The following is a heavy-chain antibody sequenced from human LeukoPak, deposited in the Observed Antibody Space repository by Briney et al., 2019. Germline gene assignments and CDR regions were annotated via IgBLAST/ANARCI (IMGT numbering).Heavy chain of an antibody. CDR2: IYSSGST. Sequence: SETLSLTCTVSGGSISSYYWSWIRQPPGKGLEWIGFIYSSGSTNYNPSLKSRVTISLDTSRNQFSLKLSSVTAADTAVYYCAKCPLSGYEDNWLDPWGQGTLVTVSS. D-gene: IGHD3-3*01. CDR3: AKCPLSGYEDNWLDP. CDR1: GGSISSYY. V-gene: IGHV4-59*01. J-gene: IGHJ5*02.